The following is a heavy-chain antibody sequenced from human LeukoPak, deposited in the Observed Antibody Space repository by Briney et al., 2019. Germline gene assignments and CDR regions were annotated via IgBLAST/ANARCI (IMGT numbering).Heavy chain of an antibody. CDR1: GFTFSNYW. V-gene: IGHV3-7*05. CDR2: IKQDGSEK. Sequence: PGGSVRLSCAASGFTFSNYWMSWVRLAPGKGLEWVANIKQDGSEKYYVDSVKGRFTISRDNAKNSLDLQMNSLRAEDTAVYHCARDIYYGSGSYVGVIDYWGQGTLVAVSS. D-gene: IGHD3-10*01. CDR3: ARDIYYGSGSYVGVIDY. J-gene: IGHJ4*02.